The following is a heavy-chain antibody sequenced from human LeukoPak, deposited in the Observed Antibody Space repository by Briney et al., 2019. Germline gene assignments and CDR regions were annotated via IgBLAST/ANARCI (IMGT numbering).Heavy chain of an antibody. V-gene: IGHV4-59*01. D-gene: IGHD3-3*02. J-gene: IGHJ6*02. Sequence: SETLSLTCTVSGGSISSYYWSWIRQPPGKGLEWIGYIYYSGSTNYNPSLKSRVTISVDTSKNQFSLELSSVTAADTAVYYCARDLAEPFYYGMDVWGQGTTVTVSS. CDR3: ARDLAEPFYYGMDV. CDR1: GGSISSYY. CDR2: IYYSGST.